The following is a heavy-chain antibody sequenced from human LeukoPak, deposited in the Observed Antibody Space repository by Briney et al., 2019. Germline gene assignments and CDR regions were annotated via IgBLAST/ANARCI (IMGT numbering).Heavy chain of an antibody. V-gene: IGHV4-4*02. CDR1: GGSISSSNW. J-gene: IGHJ5*02. CDR3: ARLITGSWQWFDP. Sequence: SETLSLTCAVSGGSISSSNWWSWVRQPPGKGLEWIGEIYHSESTNYNPSLKSRVTISVDTSKNQFSLKLSSVTAADTAVYYCARLITGSWQWFDPWGQGTLVTVSS. CDR2: IYHSEST. D-gene: IGHD6-13*01.